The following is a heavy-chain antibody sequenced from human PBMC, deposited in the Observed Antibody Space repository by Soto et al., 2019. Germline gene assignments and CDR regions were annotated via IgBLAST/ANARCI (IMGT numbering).Heavy chain of an antibody. J-gene: IGHJ4*02. CDR1: GFTFSSYA. V-gene: IGHV3-30-3*01. CDR3: ARGEDDSSSWAGVY. Sequence: QVQLVESGGGVVQPGRSLRLSCAASGFTFSSYAMHWVRQAPGKGLEWVAVISYDGSNKYYADSVKGRFTISRDNSKNTLYLQMNSLRAEDTAVYYCARGEDDSSSWAGVYWGQGTLVTVSS. CDR2: ISYDGSNK. D-gene: IGHD6-13*01.